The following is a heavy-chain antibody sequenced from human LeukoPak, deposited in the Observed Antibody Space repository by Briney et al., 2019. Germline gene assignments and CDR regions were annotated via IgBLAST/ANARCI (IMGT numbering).Heavy chain of an antibody. J-gene: IGHJ4*02. CDR2: INHSGST. CDR3: ARGPSSRYGQHFDY. V-gene: IGHV4-34*01. Sequence: PSETLSLTCAVYGGSFTDYSCSWIRQPPGKGLEWIGEINHSGSTNYNPSLKSRVTMSVDTSKNQFSLNLRSVTAADTAVYYCARGPSSRYGQHFDYWGPGTLVTVSS. CDR1: GGSFTDYS. D-gene: IGHD6-13*01.